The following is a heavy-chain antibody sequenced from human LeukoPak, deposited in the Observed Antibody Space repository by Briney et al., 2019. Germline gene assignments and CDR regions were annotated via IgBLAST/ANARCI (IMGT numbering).Heavy chain of an antibody. CDR2: IIPIFGTA. V-gene: IGHV1-69*05. J-gene: IGHJ3*02. CDR3: ARDLAAQGAFDI. CDR1: GGTFSSYA. D-gene: IGHD6-6*01. Sequence: SVKVSCKASGGTFSSYAISWVRQAPGQGLEWMGGIIPIFGTANYAQKFQGRVTITTDESTSTAYMELSSLRSEDTAVYYCARDLAAQGAFDIWGQGTMVTVSS.